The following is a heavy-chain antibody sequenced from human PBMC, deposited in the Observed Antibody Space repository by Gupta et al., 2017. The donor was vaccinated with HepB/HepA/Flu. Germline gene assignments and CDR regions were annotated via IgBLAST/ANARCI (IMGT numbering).Heavy chain of an antibody. V-gene: IGHV3-48*02. J-gene: IGHJ4*02. CDR1: GFTFSSYS. D-gene: IGHD6-19*01. Sequence: EVQLVESGGGLVQPGGSLRLSCAASGFTFSSYSMNWVRQAPGKGLEWVSYISSSSSNIYYADAVKGRFTISRDNAKNSLYLQMKRLRDEDTAVYYCARARREWLVLLDCWGQGTLVTVSS. CDR3: ARARREWLVLLDC. CDR2: ISSSSSNI.